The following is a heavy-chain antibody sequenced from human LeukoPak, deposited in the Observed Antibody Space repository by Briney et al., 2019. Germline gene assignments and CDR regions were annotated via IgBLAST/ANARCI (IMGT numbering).Heavy chain of an antibody. V-gene: IGHV3-23*01. CDR3: ARGRGGDYVPSRFDY. CDR1: GFTFSGYS. D-gene: IGHD4-17*01. J-gene: IGHJ4*02. CDR2: ISGSGSIT. Sequence: PGGPLRLSCSASGFTFSGYSMGWVRQAPGKGLQWVSSISGSGSITYYIDSVGGRFTISRDNSKNTMYLQMNSLRAEDTAVYYCARGRGGDYVPSRFDYWGQGTLVTASS.